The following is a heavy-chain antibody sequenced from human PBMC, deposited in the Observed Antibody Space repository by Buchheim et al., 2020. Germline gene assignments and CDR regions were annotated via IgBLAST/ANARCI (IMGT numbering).Heavy chain of an antibody. J-gene: IGHJ4*02. Sequence: EVQLVESGGGLVQPGRSLRLSCTASGFTFGDYAMNWVRQGPGKGLEWVGLIRSNTYGGAAEYAASVKGRFTISRDDSKHIPYLQMDNLRTEDIAVYFCARGPPLGFGVDWGQGTL. V-gene: IGHV3-49*04. CDR2: IRSNTYGGAA. CDR1: GFTFGDYA. CDR3: ARGPPLGFGVD. D-gene: IGHD3-10*01.